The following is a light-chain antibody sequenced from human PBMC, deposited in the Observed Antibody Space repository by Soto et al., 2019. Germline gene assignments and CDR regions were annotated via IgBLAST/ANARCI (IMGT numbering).Light chain of an antibody. CDR3: QQANSFPLT. J-gene: IGKJ4*01. Sequence: DIHMTQSPSSVSASVGDRVNITCRASQGISNWLAWYQQKPGRAPKLLIYTGSSLQSGVPSRFSGTGSGTDFTLTISSLQPEDVATYYCQQANSFPLTFGGGTKVEIK. CDR2: TGS. V-gene: IGKV1-12*01. CDR1: QGISNW.